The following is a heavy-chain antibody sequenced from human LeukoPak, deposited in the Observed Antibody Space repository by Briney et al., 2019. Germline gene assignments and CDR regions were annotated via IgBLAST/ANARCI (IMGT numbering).Heavy chain of an antibody. Sequence: VASVKVSCKASGGTFSSYAISWVRQAPGQGLEWMGRIIPTLGIANYAQKFQGRVTITADKSTSTAYMELSSLRSEDTAVYYCATEGMRNNWNYVPPWYWGQGTLVTVSS. D-gene: IGHD1-7*01. V-gene: IGHV1-69*04. J-gene: IGHJ4*02. CDR1: GGTFSSYA. CDR3: ATEGMRNNWNYVPPWY. CDR2: IIPTLGIA.